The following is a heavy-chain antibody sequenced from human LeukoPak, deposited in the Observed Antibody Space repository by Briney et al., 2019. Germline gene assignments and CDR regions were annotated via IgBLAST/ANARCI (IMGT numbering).Heavy chain of an antibody. V-gene: IGHV3-7*01. J-gene: IGHJ4*02. D-gene: IGHD2-15*01. Sequence: GGSLRLSCAASGFTFSSYWMSWVRQAPGKGLEWVANIKQDGSDKYYVDSVKGRFTISRDNAKNSLYLQMNSLRAEDTAVYYCVKESGYCSGGSCYYFDYWGQGTLVTVSS. CDR1: GFTFSSYW. CDR2: IKQDGSDK. CDR3: VKESGYCSGGSCYYFDY.